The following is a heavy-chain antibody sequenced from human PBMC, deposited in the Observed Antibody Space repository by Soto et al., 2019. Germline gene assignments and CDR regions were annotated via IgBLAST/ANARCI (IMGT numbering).Heavy chain of an antibody. CDR2: IYHSGST. D-gene: IGHD6-6*01. CDR3: ARAISSSPGPFDY. V-gene: IGHV4-38-2*01. CDR1: GYSIISGYY. Sequence: SGTLSLTSAVSGYSIISGYYWGWIRQPPGKGLEWIGSIYHSGSTYYNPSLKSRVTISVDTSKNQFSLKLSSVTAADTAVYYCARAISSSPGPFDYWGQGTLVTVSS. J-gene: IGHJ4*02.